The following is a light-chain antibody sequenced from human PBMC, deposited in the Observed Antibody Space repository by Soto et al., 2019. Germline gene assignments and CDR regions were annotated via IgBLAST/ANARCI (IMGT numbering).Light chain of an antibody. CDR2: GNN. CDR1: SSNIGAGYD. CDR3: QSYDRSLSGTV. Sequence: QSVLTQPPSVSGPPGQRVTISCTGRSSNIGAGYDVHWYKQLPGTAPKLLIFGNNNRPSGVPDRFSGSKFGPSASLAITGLQDDDEADYYGQSYDRSLSGTVLGGGTKLTVL. J-gene: IGLJ3*02. V-gene: IGLV1-40*01.